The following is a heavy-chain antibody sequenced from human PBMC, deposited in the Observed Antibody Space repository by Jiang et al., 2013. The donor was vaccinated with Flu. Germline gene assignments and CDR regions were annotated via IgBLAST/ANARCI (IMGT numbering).Heavy chain of an antibody. CDR1: GGSISSYY. V-gene: IGHV4-59*01. CDR3: ARDLSGSRFMIVGLDV. D-gene: IGHD3-22*01. CDR2: IYYSGST. J-gene: IGHJ6*04. Sequence: VKPSETLSLTCTVSGGSISSYYWSWIRQPPGKGLEWIGYIYYSGSTNYNPSLKSRVTISVDTSKNQFSLKLSSVTAADTAVYYCARDLSGSRFMIVGLDVWGKGTTVTVSS.